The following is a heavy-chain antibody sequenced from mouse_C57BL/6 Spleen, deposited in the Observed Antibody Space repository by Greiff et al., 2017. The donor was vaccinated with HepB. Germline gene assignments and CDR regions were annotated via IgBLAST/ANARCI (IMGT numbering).Heavy chain of an antibody. J-gene: IGHJ2*01. V-gene: IGHV5-9-1*02. Sequence: DVKLQESGEGLVKPGGSLKLSCAASGFTFSSYAMSWVRQTPEKRLEWVAYISSGGDYIYYADTVKGRFTISRDNARNTLYLQMSSLKSEDTAMYYCTRDTPDRFDYWGQGTTLTVSS. CDR3: TRDTPDRFDY. CDR1: GFTFSSYA. CDR2: ISSGGDYI.